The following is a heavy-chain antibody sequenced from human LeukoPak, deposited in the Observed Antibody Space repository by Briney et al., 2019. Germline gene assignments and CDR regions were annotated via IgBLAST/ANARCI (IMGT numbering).Heavy chain of an antibody. CDR2: INHSGST. D-gene: IGHD3-3*01. J-gene: IGHJ4*02. CDR3: ARGRSYDFWSGYYIGQLAYFDY. Sequence: PSETLSLTCAVYGGSFSGYYWSWIRQPPGKGLEWIGEINHSGSTNYNPSLKSQVTISVDTSKNQFSLKLSSVTAADTAVYYCARGRSYDFWSGYYIGQLAYFDYWGQGTLVTVSS. CDR1: GGSFSGYY. V-gene: IGHV4-34*01.